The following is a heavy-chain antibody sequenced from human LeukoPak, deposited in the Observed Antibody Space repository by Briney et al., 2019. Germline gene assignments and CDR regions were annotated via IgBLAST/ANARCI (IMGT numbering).Heavy chain of an antibody. CDR2: ISGSGGST. CDR1: GFTVSSNY. J-gene: IGHJ6*04. D-gene: IGHD5-24*01. CDR3: AKGPKLPPDV. V-gene: IGHV3-23*01. Sequence: GGSLRLSCAASGFTVSSNYMSWVRQAPGKGLEWVSAISGSGGSTYYADSVKGRFTISRDNSKNTLYLQMNSLRAEDTAVYYCAKGPKLPPDVWGKGTTVTISS.